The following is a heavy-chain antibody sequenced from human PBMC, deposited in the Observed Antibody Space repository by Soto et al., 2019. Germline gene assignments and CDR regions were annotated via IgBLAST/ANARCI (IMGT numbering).Heavy chain of an antibody. CDR3: SRRYSGRYEYFDY. J-gene: IGHJ4*02. Sequence: TLSLTCAVSGGSISSGGYSWSWIRQPPGKGLEWIGYIYHSGSTYYNPSLKSRVTISVDRSKNQFSLKLSSVTAADTAVYYGSRRYSGRYEYFDYWGQGTLVTVYS. CDR2: IYHSGST. D-gene: IGHD1-26*01. V-gene: IGHV4-30-2*01. CDR1: GGSISSGGYS.